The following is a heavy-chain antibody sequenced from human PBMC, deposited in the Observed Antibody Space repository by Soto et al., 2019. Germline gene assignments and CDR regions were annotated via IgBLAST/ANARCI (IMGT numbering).Heavy chain of an antibody. V-gene: IGHV3-23*01. J-gene: IGHJ4*02. Sequence: EMQLLESGGGLVQPGGSLRLSCAASGFTSGIYVMGWVRQAPGKGLEWVSTISGSGTSAYYADSVKGRFTFSRDNSKSMVYLQMDSLRAEDTAIYYCAKGHANGWYGALDYWGRGSLVTVSS. CDR1: GFTSGIYV. CDR3: AKGHANGWYGALDY. CDR2: ISGSGTSA. D-gene: IGHD6-19*01.